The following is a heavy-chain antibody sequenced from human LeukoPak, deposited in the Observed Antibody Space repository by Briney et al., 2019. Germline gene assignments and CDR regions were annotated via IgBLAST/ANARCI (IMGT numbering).Heavy chain of an antibody. CDR1: GFTFSSYA. CDR3: AKDRIVGATIDS. V-gene: IGHV3-23*01. J-gene: IGHJ4*02. D-gene: IGHD1-26*01. Sequence: GGSLRLSCAASGFTFSSYAMTWVPQAPGKGLGWVSAISGNGGSTYYADSVKGRFTISRDNSKNTLYLQMNSLRAEDTAVYYCAKDRIVGATIDSWGQGTLVTVSS. CDR2: ISGNGGST.